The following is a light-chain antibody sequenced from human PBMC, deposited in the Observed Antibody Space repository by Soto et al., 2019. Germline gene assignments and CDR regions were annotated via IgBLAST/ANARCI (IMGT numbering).Light chain of an antibody. J-gene: IGKJ2*01. V-gene: IGKV3-20*01. Sequence: EIVLTQSPGTLSLSPGERATLSCRASQSVSSSYLAWYQQKPGQAPRLIIYGASSRATGIPDSFSGSGSGTDFTLTISRLEPEDFAVYYCQQYGSSPPYTFGQGTKLEIK. CDR1: QSVSSSY. CDR2: GAS. CDR3: QQYGSSPPYT.